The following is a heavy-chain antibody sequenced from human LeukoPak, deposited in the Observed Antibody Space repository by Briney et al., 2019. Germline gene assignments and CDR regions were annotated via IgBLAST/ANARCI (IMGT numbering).Heavy chain of an antibody. CDR2: IYYSGST. V-gene: IGHV4-39*01. J-gene: IGHJ4*02. Sequence: PSETLSLTCTVSGGSLSSSSYYWGWIRRPPGKGLEWIGSIYYSGSTYYNPSLKSRVTISVDTSKNQFSLKLSSVTAADTAVYYCARQNLAVAGSWGQGTLVTVSS. D-gene: IGHD6-19*01. CDR3: ARQNLAVAGS. CDR1: GGSLSSSSYY.